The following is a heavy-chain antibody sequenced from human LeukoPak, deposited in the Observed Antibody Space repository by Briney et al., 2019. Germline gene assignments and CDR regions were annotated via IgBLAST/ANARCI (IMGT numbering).Heavy chain of an antibody. CDR1: GFTFSSHG. J-gene: IGHJ1*01. CDR3: AKDDDWGRYKH. D-gene: IGHD3-16*01. Sequence: GGFLRLSCAASGFTFSSHGMNWVRQAPGKGLEWVSGISPSGGITYYTDSVKGRFTISRDNSKNTQSLQMNSLRAEDTAVYYCAKDDDWGRYKHWGQGTLVTVSS. CDR2: ISPSGGIT. V-gene: IGHV3-23*01.